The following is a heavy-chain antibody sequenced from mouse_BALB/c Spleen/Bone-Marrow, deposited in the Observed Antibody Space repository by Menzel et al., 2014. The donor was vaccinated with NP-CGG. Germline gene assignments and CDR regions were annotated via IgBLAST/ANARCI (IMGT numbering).Heavy chain of an antibody. Sequence: EVKLMESGGGLVKPGGSLKLSCAASGFTFSSYTMSWVRQTPEKRLEWVATISSGGGNTYYPDSMKGRFTISRDNAKNNLHLQMSSLRSEDTALYYCARAYYRYPFDYWGQGTTPTVSS. CDR1: GFTFSSYT. CDR3: ARAYYRYPFDY. CDR2: ISSGGGNT. D-gene: IGHD2-14*01. V-gene: IGHV5-9*03. J-gene: IGHJ2*01.